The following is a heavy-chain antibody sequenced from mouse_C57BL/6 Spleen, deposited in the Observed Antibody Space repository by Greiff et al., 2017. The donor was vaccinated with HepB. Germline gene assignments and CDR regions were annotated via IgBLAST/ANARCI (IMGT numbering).Heavy chain of an antibody. Sequence: QVQLQQPGAELVKPGASVKLSCKASGYTFTSYWMQWVKQRPGQGLEWIGDIDPSDSYTNYNQKFKGKATLTVDTSSSTAYMQLSSLTSEDSAVYYCARGDYGSSSYYAMDYWGQGTSVTVSS. J-gene: IGHJ4*01. CDR3: ARGDYGSSSYYAMDY. V-gene: IGHV1-50*01. CDR2: IDPSDSYT. CDR1: GYTFTSYW. D-gene: IGHD1-1*01.